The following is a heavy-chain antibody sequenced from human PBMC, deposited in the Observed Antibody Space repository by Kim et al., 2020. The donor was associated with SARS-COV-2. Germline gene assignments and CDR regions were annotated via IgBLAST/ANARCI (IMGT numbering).Heavy chain of an antibody. D-gene: IGHD3-3*01. CDR2: IYYSGST. CDR3: ARHPSRRFLEWLSPGQFDY. V-gene: IGHV4-59*08. Sequence: ETLSLTCTVSGGSISSYYWSWIRQPPGKGLEWIGYIYYSGSTNYNPSLKSRVTISVDTSKNQFSLKLSSVTAADTAVYYCARHPSRRFLEWLSPGQFDYWGQGTLVTVSS. CDR1: GGSISSYY. J-gene: IGHJ4*02.